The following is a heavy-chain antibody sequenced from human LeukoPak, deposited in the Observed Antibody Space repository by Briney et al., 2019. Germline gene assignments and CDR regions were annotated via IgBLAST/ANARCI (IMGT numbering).Heavy chain of an antibody. CDR2: IIPIFGTA. CDR3: AAQGETWRAFDI. V-gene: IGHV1-69*05. D-gene: IGHD3-10*01. Sequence: GASVKVSCKASGGTFSSYAISWVRQAPGQGLEWMGGIIPIFGTANYAQKFQGRVTITTDESTSTAYMELSSLRSEDTAVYYCAAQGETWRAFDIWGQGTMVTVSS. J-gene: IGHJ3*02. CDR1: GGTFSSYA.